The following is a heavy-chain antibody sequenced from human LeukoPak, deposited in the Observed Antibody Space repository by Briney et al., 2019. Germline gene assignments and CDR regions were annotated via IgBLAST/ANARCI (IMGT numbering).Heavy chain of an antibody. V-gene: IGHV1-2*02. D-gene: IGHD6-6*01. J-gene: IGHJ6*03. CDR3: ARDLGSSSSDYYYYMYV. CDR1: GYTFTGYY. Sequence: ASVKVSCKASGYTFTGYYMQWVRQAPGQGLEWMGWINPNSGGTNYAQKFQGRVTMTRDTSISTAYMELSRLRSDDTAVYYCARDLGSSSSDYYYYMYVWGKGTTVTVSS. CDR2: INPNSGGT.